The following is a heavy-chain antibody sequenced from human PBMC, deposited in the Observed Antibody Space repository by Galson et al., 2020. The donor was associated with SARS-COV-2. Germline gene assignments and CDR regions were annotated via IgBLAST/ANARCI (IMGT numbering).Heavy chain of an antibody. CDR3: AKDSSPITMIVPVY. CDR2: ISGSGGYT. J-gene: IGHJ4*02. V-gene: IGHV3-23*01. CDR1: GFPFSTYT. Sequence: GGSLRLSCAASGFPFSTYTIYWVRQAPGKGLEWVSAISGSGGYTYYADSVKGRFTISRDNSKNTLYLQMNSLRAEDTAVYYCAKDSSPITMIVPVYWGQGTLVTVSS. D-gene: IGHD3-22*01.